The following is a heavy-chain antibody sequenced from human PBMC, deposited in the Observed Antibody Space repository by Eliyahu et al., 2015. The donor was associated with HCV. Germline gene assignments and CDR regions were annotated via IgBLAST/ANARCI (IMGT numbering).Heavy chain of an antibody. CDR2: IIPLFGTA. D-gene: IGHD1-26*01. CDR3: ARHYGETSESYYYY. V-gene: IGHV1-69*01. Sequence: QVQLVQSGAEVKKPGSSVKVSCKASGGTFSSSAVSWVRQAPGQGLEWMGGIIPLFGTANYAQKFQGRVTITADESTSTAYMELSRLRSEDTAVYYCARHYGETSESYYYYWGQGTLVTVSS. CDR1: GGTFSSSA. J-gene: IGHJ4*02.